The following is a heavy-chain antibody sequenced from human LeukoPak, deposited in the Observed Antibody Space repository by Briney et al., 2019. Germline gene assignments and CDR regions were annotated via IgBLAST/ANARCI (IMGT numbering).Heavy chain of an antibody. D-gene: IGHD7-27*01. J-gene: IGHJ5*02. CDR1: GGSLSGYY. Sequence: SETLSLTCAVYGGSLSGYYWAWIRQPPGKGVEWIGEINHSGSTTYNPSLKSRVTISVDTSKNQFSLKLRSVTAADTAIYYCATVALTGWTFDPWGQGTLVTVSS. CDR2: INHSGST. V-gene: IGHV4-34*01. CDR3: ATVALTGWTFDP.